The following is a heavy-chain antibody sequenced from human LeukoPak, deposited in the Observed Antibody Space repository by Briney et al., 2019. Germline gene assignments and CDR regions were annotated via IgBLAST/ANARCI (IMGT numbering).Heavy chain of an antibody. CDR1: GGTFSSYA. J-gene: IGHJ6*03. D-gene: IGHD2/OR15-2a*01. CDR2: IIPIFGTA. CDR3: ARAIAPRNNYYYYYYMDV. V-gene: IGHV1-69*05. Sequence: SVKVSCKASGGTFSSYAISWVRQALGQGLEWMGGIIPIFGTANYAQKFQGRVTITTDESTSTAYMELSSLRSEDTAVYYCARAIAPRNNYYYYYYMDVWGKGTTVTVSS.